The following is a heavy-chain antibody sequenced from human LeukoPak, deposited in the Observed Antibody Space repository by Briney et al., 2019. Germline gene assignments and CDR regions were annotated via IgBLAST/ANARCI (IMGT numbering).Heavy chain of an antibody. Sequence: GESLKISCKGSGYSFSSYWIGWVRQMPGKGLEWMGISYPGDSDTRYSPSFQGQVTISADKSISTAYLQWSSLKASDTAVYYCARPHYYDSSGYYRLWSALDIWGQGTMVTVSS. CDR3: ARPHYYDSSGYYRLWSALDI. V-gene: IGHV5-51*01. D-gene: IGHD3-22*01. CDR2: SYPGDSDT. CDR1: GYSFSSYW. J-gene: IGHJ3*02.